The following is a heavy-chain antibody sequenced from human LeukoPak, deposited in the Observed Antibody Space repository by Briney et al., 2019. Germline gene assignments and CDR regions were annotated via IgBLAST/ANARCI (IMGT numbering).Heavy chain of an antibody. Sequence: GRSLRLSCAASGFSFDEYAMHWVRQAPGKGLEWVSGISWNSGSIAYADSVKGRFAVSRDNAKNSLYLQMNSLRAEDTAFYYCAKHRGQNYDNTVYSADGGQGTLVTVSS. CDR3: AKHRGQNYDNTVYSAD. V-gene: IGHV3-9*01. D-gene: IGHD3-22*01. J-gene: IGHJ4*02. CDR1: GFSFDEYA. CDR2: ISWNSGSI.